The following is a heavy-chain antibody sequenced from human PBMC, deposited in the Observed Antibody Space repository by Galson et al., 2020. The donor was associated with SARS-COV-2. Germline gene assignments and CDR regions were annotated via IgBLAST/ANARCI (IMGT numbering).Heavy chain of an antibody. CDR1: GYTFTSYY. V-gene: IGHV1-46*01. Sequence: ASVPVSCQASGYTFTSYYMHWVRQAPGQGLAWMGLINPSGGSTSYAQKFQGRVTMTRHTSTSTVYMELSSLRSEDTAVYYCARDPTVTTHLGDYLYYYYGMDVWGQGTTVTVSS. CDR2: INPSGGST. J-gene: IGHJ6*02. CDR3: ARDPTVTTHLGDYLYYYYGMDV. D-gene: IGHD4-4*01.